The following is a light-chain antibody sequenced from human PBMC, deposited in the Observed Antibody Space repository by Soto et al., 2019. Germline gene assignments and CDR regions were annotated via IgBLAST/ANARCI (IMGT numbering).Light chain of an antibody. Sequence: DIQMTQSPSSLSASVGDRVTITCQASHDITSYLNWYQHKPGKAPKLLIYDESSWEAGVPSRFSGSGSVTDLTFTISSLQPEDVATYYWQNCEYRPIFGPGPTVDF. J-gene: IGKJ3*01. CDR3: QNCEYRPI. CDR2: DES. V-gene: IGKV1-33*01. CDR1: HDITSY.